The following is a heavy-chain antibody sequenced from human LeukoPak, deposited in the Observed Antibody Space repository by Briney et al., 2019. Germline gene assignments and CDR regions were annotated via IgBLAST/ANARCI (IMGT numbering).Heavy chain of an antibody. Sequence: ASVKVSCKASGYTFTSYGISWVRQAPGQGLEWMGWISAYNGNTNYARKLQGRVTMTPDTSTGTADMELRSRKSEDPAVYYCARVLRDYVLGNWFDPWAGGTQPTVPS. CDR3: ARVLRDYVLGNWFDP. J-gene: IGHJ5*02. V-gene: IGHV1-18*01. D-gene: IGHD3-16*01. CDR2: ISAYNGNT. CDR1: GYTFTSYG.